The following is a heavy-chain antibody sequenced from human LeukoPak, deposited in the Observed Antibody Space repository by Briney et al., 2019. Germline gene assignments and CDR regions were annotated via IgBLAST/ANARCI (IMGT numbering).Heavy chain of an antibody. CDR1: GLTFSSYW. J-gene: IGHJ6*03. D-gene: IGHD3-10*01. CDR3: ARDGSRGYYYMDV. V-gene: IGHV3-7*01. Sequence: GGSLRLSCAASGLTFSSYWMSWVRQAPGKGLEWVANIKQDGSEKYYVDSVKGRFTISRDNAKNSLYLQMNSLRAEDTAVYYCARDGSRGYYYMDVWGKGTTVTVSS. CDR2: IKQDGSEK.